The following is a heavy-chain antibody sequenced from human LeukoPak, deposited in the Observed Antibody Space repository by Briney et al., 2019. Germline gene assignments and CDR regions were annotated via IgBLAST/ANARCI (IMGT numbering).Heavy chain of an antibody. CDR2: ISWNSGSI. CDR1: GFTFDDYA. D-gene: IGHD4-17*01. Sequence: GRSLRLSSAASGFTFDDYAMHWVRQAPGKGLEWVSGISWNSGSIGYADSVKGRFTISRDNAKNSLYLQMNSLRAEDTALYYCAKDIGLDYGDYGSYFDYWGQGTLVTVSS. CDR3: AKDIGLDYGDYGSYFDY. J-gene: IGHJ4*02. V-gene: IGHV3-9*01.